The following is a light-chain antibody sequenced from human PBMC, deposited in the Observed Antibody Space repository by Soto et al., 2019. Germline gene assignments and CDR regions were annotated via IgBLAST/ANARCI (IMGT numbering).Light chain of an antibody. V-gene: IGKV3-15*01. Sequence: EIVMTQSPATLSVSPGERATLSCRASQSVSSNLAWYQQKPGQAPRLLIYGASSRATGIPARFSGSVSGTEFTLTISGLQSEDFAVYYFQQYNNWPPEYTFGQATKLEI. CDR3: QQYNNWPPEYT. CDR2: GAS. CDR1: QSVSSN. J-gene: IGKJ2*01.